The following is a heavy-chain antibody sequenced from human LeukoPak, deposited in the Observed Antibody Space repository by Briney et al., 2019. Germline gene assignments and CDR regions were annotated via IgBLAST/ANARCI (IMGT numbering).Heavy chain of an antibody. Sequence: KPSETLSLTCAVYGGSFSGYYWSWIRQPPGKGLEWIGEINHSGSTNYNPSLKSRVTISVDTSKNQFSLKLSSVTAADTAVYYCARRGSGYYGSGRGTGMDVWGKGTTVTVSS. V-gene: IGHV4-34*01. CDR3: ARRGSGYYGSGRGTGMDV. CDR2: INHSGST. CDR1: GGSFSGYY. J-gene: IGHJ6*04. D-gene: IGHD3-10*01.